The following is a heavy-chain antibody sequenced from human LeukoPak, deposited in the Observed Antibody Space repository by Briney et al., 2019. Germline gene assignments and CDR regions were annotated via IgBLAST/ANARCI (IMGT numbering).Heavy chain of an antibody. CDR3: ARSPSHLTTRRKHDWFDP. V-gene: IGHV4-4*07. D-gene: IGHD4-11*01. J-gene: IGHJ5*02. CDR2: IYTSGST. Sequence: PSETLSLTCTVSGGSISSYYWSWIRQPAGKGLEWIGRIYTSGSTNYNPSLKSRVTMSVDTSKNQFSLKLSSVTAADTAVYYCARSPSHLTTRRKHDWFDPWGQGTLVTVSS. CDR1: GGSISSYY.